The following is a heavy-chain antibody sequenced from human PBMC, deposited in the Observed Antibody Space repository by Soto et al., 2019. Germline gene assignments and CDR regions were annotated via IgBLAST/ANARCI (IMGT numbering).Heavy chain of an antibody. Sequence: ASVKVSCKASGYSFTNYYMHWVRQAPGQGLEWMGTINAGGGYTTYAQRFQGRVTMTRDTSTSTASMELSSLRSEDTAVYYCARTYDYVWGSYPVRVAYWGQG. CDR2: INAGGGYT. V-gene: IGHV1-46*01. J-gene: IGHJ4*02. CDR1: GYSFTNYY. CDR3: ARTYDYVWGSYPVRVAY. D-gene: IGHD3-16*01.